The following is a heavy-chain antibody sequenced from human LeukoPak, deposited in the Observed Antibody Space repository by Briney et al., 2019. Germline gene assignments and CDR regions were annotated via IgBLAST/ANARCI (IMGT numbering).Heavy chain of an antibody. J-gene: IGHJ6*04. CDR1: GFTFSSYA. CDR2: ISYDGSNK. CDR3: AVSSYRTGGYYYYYGMDV. D-gene: IGHD6-6*01. V-gene: IGHV3-30*04. Sequence: PGGSLRLSCAASGFTFSSYAMHWVRQAPGKGLEWVAVISYDGSNKYYADSVKGRFTISRDNSKNTLYLQMNSLRAKDTAVYYCAVSSYRTGGYYYYYGMDVWGKGTTVTVSS.